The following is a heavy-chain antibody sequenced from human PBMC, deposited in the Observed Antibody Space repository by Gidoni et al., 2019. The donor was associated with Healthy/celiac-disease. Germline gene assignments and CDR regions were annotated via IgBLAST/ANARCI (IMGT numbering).Heavy chain of an antibody. J-gene: IGHJ3*02. CDR2: IIPIFGTA. Sequence: QVQLVQSGAEVKKPGSSVKVPCKASGGTFSSYAISRARQAPGQGLEWMGGIIPIFGTANYAQKFQGRVTITADKSTSTAYMELSSLRSEDTAVYYCARESLTYDSSGYYYLDAFDIWGQGTMVTVSS. V-gene: IGHV1-69*06. CDR3: ARESLTYDSSGYYYLDAFDI. CDR1: GGTFSSYA. D-gene: IGHD3-22*01.